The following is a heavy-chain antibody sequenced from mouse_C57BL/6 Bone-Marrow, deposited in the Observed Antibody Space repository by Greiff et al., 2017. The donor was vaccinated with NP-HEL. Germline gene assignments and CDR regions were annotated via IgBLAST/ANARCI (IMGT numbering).Heavy chain of an antibody. J-gene: IGHJ1*03. CDR1: GFTFSDAW. Sequence: EVMLVESGGGLVQPGGSMKLSCAASGFTFSDAWMDWVRQSPEKGLEWVAEIRNKANNHATYYAVSVKGRFTISRDDSKSSVYLQMNSLRAEDTGIYYCTGTALWYFDVWGTGTTVTVSS. CDR2: IRNKANNHAT. V-gene: IGHV6-6*01. D-gene: IGHD1-2*01. CDR3: TGTALWYFDV.